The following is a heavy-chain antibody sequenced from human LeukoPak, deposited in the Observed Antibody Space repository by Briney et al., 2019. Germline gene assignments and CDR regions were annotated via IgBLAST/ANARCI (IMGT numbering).Heavy chain of an antibody. J-gene: IGHJ5*02. Sequence: PSETLSLTCAVYGGSFSGYYWSWIRQPPGKGLEWIGEINHSGSTNYNPSLKSRVTISVDTSKNQFSLKLSSVTAADTAVYYCARGRGYYDSSGYAPWGQGTLVTVSS. CDR3: ARGRGYYDSSGYAP. CDR2: INHSGST. V-gene: IGHV4-34*01. D-gene: IGHD3-22*01. CDR1: GGSFSGYY.